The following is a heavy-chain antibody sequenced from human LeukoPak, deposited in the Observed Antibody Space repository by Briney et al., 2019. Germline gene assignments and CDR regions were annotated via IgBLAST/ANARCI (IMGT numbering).Heavy chain of an antibody. Sequence: GTSLRLSCAVSGFAFSSLAMHWVRQATGKGLEWVAFISYDENNQYYTDSVKGRFTNSRDNSKNTLYLQMNNLRAEDTAIYYCARVGSRYCSGANCYDGFWGQGTLVSVSS. D-gene: IGHD2-15*01. J-gene: IGHJ4*02. CDR2: ISYDENNQ. CDR3: ARVGSRYCSGANCYDGF. V-gene: IGHV3-30-3*01. CDR1: GFAFSSLA.